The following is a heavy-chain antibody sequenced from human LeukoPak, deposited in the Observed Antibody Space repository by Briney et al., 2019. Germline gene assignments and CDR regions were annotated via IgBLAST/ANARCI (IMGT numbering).Heavy chain of an antibody. Sequence: SETLSLTCTVSGGSIYRSYYYWGWIRQPPGKGLEWIVSMYSTGNTYYNPSLQSRVAISVDTSKNQFSLRLSSVIAADTAVYYCARHPTLTSGGNFDYWGQGTLVTVSS. CDR1: GGSIYRSYYY. CDR3: ARHPTLTSGGNFDY. D-gene: IGHD3-16*01. J-gene: IGHJ4*02. CDR2: MYSTGNT. V-gene: IGHV4-39*01.